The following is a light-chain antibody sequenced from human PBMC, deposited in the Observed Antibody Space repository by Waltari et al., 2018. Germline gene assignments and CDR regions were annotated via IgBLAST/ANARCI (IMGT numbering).Light chain of an antibody. Sequence: DIQLTQSPSFLSASVGDRVTITCRASQDISSYLDWYQQKPGKAPKLLIYAASTLQSGVPSRFSGSGSGTAFTLTIGSLQPEDFATYYCQQVNSFRTFGQGTKVEIK. V-gene: IGKV1-9*01. CDR3: QQVNSFRT. J-gene: IGKJ1*01. CDR2: AAS. CDR1: QDISSY.